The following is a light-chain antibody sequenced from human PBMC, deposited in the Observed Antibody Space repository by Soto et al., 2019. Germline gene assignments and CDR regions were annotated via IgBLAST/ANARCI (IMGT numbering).Light chain of an antibody. CDR2: AAS. CDR1: QDIRND. CDR3: LQDYNYPLS. Sequence: AIQMTQSPTSLSASVGDRITITCRASQDIRNDLGWYQQKPGEAPKLLMYAASRLQSGVPSRFSGSGSGTDFTLNISTLQPEDFATYYCLQDYNYPLSFGGGTKVEIK. V-gene: IGKV1-6*01. J-gene: IGKJ4*01.